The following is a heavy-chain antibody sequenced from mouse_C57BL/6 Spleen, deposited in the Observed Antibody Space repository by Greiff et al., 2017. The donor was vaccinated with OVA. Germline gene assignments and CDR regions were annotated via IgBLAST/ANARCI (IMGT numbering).Heavy chain of an antibody. V-gene: IGHV2-5*01. CDR2: IWRGGST. Sequence: VKLMESGPGLVQPSQSLSITCTVSGFSLTSYGVHWVRQSPGKGLEWLGVIWRGGSTDYNAAFMSRLSITKDNSKSQVFFKMNSLQADDTAIYYCAKNFPITTGAMDYWGQGTSVTVSS. D-gene: IGHD1-1*01. CDR1: GFSLTSYG. J-gene: IGHJ4*01. CDR3: AKNFPITTGAMDY.